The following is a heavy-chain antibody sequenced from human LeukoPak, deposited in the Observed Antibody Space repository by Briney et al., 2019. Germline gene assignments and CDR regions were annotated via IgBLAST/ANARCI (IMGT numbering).Heavy chain of an antibody. CDR1: GFTFGSYA. J-gene: IGHJ4*02. D-gene: IGHD3-22*01. Sequence: GGSLRLSCAASGFTFGSYAMSWVRQAPGKGLEWVSAISGSGGSTYYADSVKGRFTISRDNSKNTLYLQMNSLRAEDTAVYYCAKPHSSGYYYSFDYWGQGTLVTVSS. CDR3: AKPHSSGYYYSFDY. CDR2: ISGSGGST. V-gene: IGHV3-23*01.